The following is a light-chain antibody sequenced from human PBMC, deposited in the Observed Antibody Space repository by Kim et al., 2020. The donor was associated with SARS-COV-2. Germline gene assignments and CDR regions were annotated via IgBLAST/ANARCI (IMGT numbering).Light chain of an antibody. CDR1: SSNIGAGYV. Sequence: RVTISCTGSSSNIGAGYVVHWYQQLPGTAPKLLIYGNSNRPSGVPDRFSGSKSGTSASLAITGLQAEDEADYYCQSYDSSLSGCVFGGGTQLTVL. CDR3: QSYDSSLSGCV. J-gene: IGLJ3*02. V-gene: IGLV1-40*01. CDR2: GNS.